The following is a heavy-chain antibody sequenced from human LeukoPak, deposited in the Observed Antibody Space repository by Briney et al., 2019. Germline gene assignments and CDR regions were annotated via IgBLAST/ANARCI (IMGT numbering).Heavy chain of an antibody. Sequence: PTVKLSCKASGYTFTSYYMHWVRQAPGQGLEWMGIINPSGGSTSYAQKFQGRVTMTRDMSTSTVYMELSSLRSEDTAVYYCARDSYSSGWYYWGQGTLVTVSS. J-gene: IGHJ4*02. CDR2: INPSGGST. CDR3: ARDSYSSGWYY. D-gene: IGHD6-19*01. V-gene: IGHV1-46*01. CDR1: GYTFTSYY.